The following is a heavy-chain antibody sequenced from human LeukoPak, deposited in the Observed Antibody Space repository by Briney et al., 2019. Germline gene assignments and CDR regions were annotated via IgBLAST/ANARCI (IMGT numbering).Heavy chain of an antibody. V-gene: IGHV4-39*01. D-gene: IGHD4-17*01. CDR3: ARRTATVTLDY. Sequence: PSETLSLTCTVSGGSISSSSYYWGWTRQPPGKGLEWIGSIYYSGSTYYNPSLKSRVTISVDTSKNQFSLKLSSVTAADTAVYYCARRTATVTLDYWGQGTLVTVSS. CDR2: IYYSGST. J-gene: IGHJ4*02. CDR1: GGSISSSSYY.